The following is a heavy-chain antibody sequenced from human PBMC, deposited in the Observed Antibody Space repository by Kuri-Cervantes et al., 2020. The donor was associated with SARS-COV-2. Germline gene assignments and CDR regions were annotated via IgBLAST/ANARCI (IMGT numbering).Heavy chain of an antibody. CDR3: AGLNVVGPAAISLPWCWFDP. V-gene: IGHV1-46*01. J-gene: IGHJ5*02. D-gene: IGHD2-2*01. CDR1: GYTFTSYY. CDR2: INPCGGST. Sequence: ASVKDSCKASGYTFTSYYMHWVRQAPGQGLEWMGIINPCGGSTSYPQKFQGRVTMTRDTSTSTVYMELSSLRSEDTAVYYCAGLNVVGPAAISLPWCWFDPWGQGTLVTVSS.